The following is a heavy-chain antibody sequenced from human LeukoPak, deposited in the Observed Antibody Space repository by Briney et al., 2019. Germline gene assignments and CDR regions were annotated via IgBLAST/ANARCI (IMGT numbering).Heavy chain of an antibody. CDR2: IVPIFGTA. D-gene: IGHD6-19*01. CDR1: GGTFSSYA. V-gene: IGHV1-69*13. CDR3: ARDGGRSSSGWYFSYYYYGMDV. J-gene: IGHJ6*02. Sequence: SVKVSCKASGGTFSSYAISWVRQAPGQGLEWMGGIVPIFGTANYAQKFQGRVTITADESTSTAYMELSSLRSEDTAVYYCARDGGRSSSGWYFSYYYYGMDVWGQGTTVTVSS.